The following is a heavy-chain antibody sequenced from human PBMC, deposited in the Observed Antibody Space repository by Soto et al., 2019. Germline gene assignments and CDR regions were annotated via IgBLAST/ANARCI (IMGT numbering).Heavy chain of an antibody. CDR3: ARDRREYSGYYYGMDV. D-gene: IGHD5-12*01. Sequence: QVQLVQSGAEVKKPGSSVKVSCKASGGTFSSYAISWVRQAPGQGLEWTGGFIPIFGTANYAQKFQGRVTITADESTSTAYMELSSLRSEDAAVYYCARDRREYSGYYYGMDVWGQGTTVTVSS. V-gene: IGHV1-69*01. CDR2: FIPIFGTA. CDR1: GGTFSSYA. J-gene: IGHJ6*02.